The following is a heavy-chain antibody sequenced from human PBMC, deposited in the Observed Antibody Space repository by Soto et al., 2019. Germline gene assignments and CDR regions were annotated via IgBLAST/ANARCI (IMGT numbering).Heavy chain of an antibody. CDR2: IYYSGST. CDR1: GGSISSYY. D-gene: IGHD6-19*01. J-gene: IGHJ6*03. CDR3: ARLGAAGMYYYYYYYMDV. V-gene: IGHV4-59*08. Sequence: SETLSLTCTVSGGSISSYYWSWIRQPPGKGLEWIGYIYYSGSTNYNPSLKSRVTIPVDTSKNQFSLKLSSVTAADTAVYYCARLGAAGMYYYYYYYMDVWGKGTTVTVSS.